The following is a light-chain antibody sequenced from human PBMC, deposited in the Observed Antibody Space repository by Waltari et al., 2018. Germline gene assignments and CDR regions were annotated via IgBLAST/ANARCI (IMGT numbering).Light chain of an antibody. J-gene: IGKJ2*01. V-gene: IGKV3-15*01. CDR2: GAS. CDR3: QQFENWPYT. Sequence: EIVMTQLPATLAVSLGDTATLSCWASQTISTTIAWYQQKPGQAPKFLIYGASVRAPGIPARFSGSGSGTEYTLTISGLQSEDFAVYYCQQFENWPYTFGQGTKLEIK. CDR1: QTISTT.